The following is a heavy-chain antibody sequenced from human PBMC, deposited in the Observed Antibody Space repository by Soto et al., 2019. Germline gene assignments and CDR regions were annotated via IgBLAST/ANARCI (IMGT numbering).Heavy chain of an antibody. V-gene: IGHV1-46*01. D-gene: IGHD3-22*01. Sequence: GASVKVSCKASGYTFTSYYMHWVRQAPGQGLEWMGIINPSGGSTSYAQKFQGRVTMTRDTSTSTVYMELSSLRSEDTAVYYCARFRDYYDRAPNDYYYYYGMDVWGQGTTVTSP. CDR1: GYTFTSYY. CDR3: ARFRDYYDRAPNDYYYYYGMDV. CDR2: INPSGGST. J-gene: IGHJ6*02.